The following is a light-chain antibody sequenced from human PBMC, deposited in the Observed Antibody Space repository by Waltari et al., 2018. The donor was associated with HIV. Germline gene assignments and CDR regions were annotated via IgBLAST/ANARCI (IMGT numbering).Light chain of an antibody. CDR1: QSVGYF. J-gene: IGKJ4*01. CDR3: QQRLNWPLT. V-gene: IGKV3-11*01. CDR2: AVS. Sequence: EIVLTQSPVTLSLSPGERADLSCRASQSVGYFLACYQQKPGQAPRLLIYAVSKRAAGTPARFSGSGSKTNFTLTISALEPEDFVVYYCQQRLNWPLTFGGGTRVEI.